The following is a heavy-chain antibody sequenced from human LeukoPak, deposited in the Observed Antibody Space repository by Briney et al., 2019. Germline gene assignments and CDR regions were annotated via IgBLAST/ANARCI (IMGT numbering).Heavy chain of an antibody. D-gene: IGHD3-10*01. J-gene: IGHJ4*02. CDR1: GFTFSSYA. CDR3: AKDLVPSQWFGEWY. CDR2: ISGSGGST. Sequence: PGGSLRLSCAASGFTFSSYAMSWVRQAPGKGLEWVSAISGSGGSTYYADSVKGRFTISRDNSKNTLYLQMNSLRAEDTAVYYCAKDLVPSQWFGEWYWGQGTLVTVSS. V-gene: IGHV3-23*01.